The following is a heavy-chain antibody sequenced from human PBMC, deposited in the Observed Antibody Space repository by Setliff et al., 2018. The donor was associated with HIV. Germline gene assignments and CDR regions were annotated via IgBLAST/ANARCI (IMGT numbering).Heavy chain of an antibody. V-gene: IGHV3-48*03. CDR2: MSGSGRGSVT. CDR3: ARDNLYYNIWNASPVYGLDV. Sequence: GGSLRLSCVASGFTFSTYEMNWIRQAPGKGLEWVSYMSGSGRGSVTTYADSVRGRFTISRDNAKNSLYLQMDGLRAEDTAVYFCARDNLYYNIWNASPVYGLDVWGQGTTVTVSS. J-gene: IGHJ6*02. CDR1: GFTFSTYE. D-gene: IGHD3-3*01.